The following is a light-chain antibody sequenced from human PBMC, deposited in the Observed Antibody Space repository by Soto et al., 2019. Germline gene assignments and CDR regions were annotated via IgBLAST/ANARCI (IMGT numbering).Light chain of an antibody. CDR2: TAS. CDR1: QGISNY. V-gene: IGKV1-27*01. J-gene: IGKJ1*01. CDR3: QKYNSAPWT. Sequence: DIQMTQSPSSLSASIGDRVTITCRASQGISNYLAWYQQRPGKVPKLLIYTASTLQSGVPSRFSGSGSGTDFTLTISSLQPEDVATYYCQKYNSAPWTFGQGTKVEIK.